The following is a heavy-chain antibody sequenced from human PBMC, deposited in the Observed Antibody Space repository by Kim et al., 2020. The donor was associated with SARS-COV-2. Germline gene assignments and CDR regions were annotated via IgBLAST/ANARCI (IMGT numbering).Heavy chain of an antibody. CDR3: ARGSAYGETDY. CDR1: GGSFSGYY. CDR2: INHSGST. V-gene: IGHV4-34*01. J-gene: IGHJ4*02. D-gene: IGHD4-17*01. Sequence: SETLSLTCAVYGGSFSGYYWSWIRQPPGKGLEWIGEINHSGSTNYNPSLKSRVTISVDTYKNQFSLKLSSVTAADTAVYYCARGSAYGETDYWGQGTLVTVSS.